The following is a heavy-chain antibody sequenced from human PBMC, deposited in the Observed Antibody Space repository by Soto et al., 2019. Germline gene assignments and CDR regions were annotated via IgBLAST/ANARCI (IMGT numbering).Heavy chain of an antibody. CDR2: IYYSGST. V-gene: IGHV4-59*01. D-gene: IGHD3-16*01. Sequence: PSETLSLTCTVSGGSISSYYWSWIRQPPGKGLEWIGYIYYSGSTNYNPSLKSRVTISVDTAYMELSSLRSEDTAVYYCATGLGAPHPLIPTRTSWGQGTLVTVSS. J-gene: IGHJ4*02. CDR3: ATGLGAPHPLIPTRTS. CDR1: GGSISSYY.